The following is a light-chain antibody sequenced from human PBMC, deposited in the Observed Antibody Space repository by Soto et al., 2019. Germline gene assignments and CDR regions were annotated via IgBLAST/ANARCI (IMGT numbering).Light chain of an antibody. V-gene: IGKV3-15*01. CDR3: QQYNNWPPLT. CDR1: QSANSN. CDR2: GAS. J-gene: IGKJ4*01. Sequence: EIMMTQSPATLSVSPGERATLSCRASQSANSNLAWYQQKPGQPPGLLIYGASTRATGIPARFSGSGSGTEFTLTISSLQSEDVAVYFCQQYNNWPPLTFGGGTKVEFK.